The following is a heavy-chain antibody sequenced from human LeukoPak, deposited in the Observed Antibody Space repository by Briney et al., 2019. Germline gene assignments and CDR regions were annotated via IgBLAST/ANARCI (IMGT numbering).Heavy chain of an antibody. V-gene: IGHV3-23*01. J-gene: IGHJ4*02. CDR3: AKSDSGYGMGDFDY. CDR1: GFTFSSYS. D-gene: IGHD5-12*01. Sequence: GGSLGLSCAASGFTFSSYSMNWVRQAPGKGLEWVSAIIGRGGSGGSTYYADSVKGRFTISRDNSKNTLYLQMNSLRAEDTAVYYCAKSDSGYGMGDFDYWGQGTLVTVSS. CDR2: IIGRGGSGGST.